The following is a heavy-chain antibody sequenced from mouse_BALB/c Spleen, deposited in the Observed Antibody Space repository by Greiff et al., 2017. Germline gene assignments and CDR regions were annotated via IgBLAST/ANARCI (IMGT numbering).Heavy chain of an antibody. Sequence: EVMLVESGGGLVQPGGSLKLSCAASGFTFSSYGMSWVRQTPDKRLELVATINSNGGSTYYPDSVKGRFTISRDNAKNTLYLQMSSLKSEDTAMYYCARDGNYAMDYWGQGTSFTVSS. CDR3: ARDGNYAMDY. J-gene: IGHJ4*01. CDR1: GFTFSSYG. CDR2: INSNGGST. D-gene: IGHD1-1*02. V-gene: IGHV5-6-3*01.